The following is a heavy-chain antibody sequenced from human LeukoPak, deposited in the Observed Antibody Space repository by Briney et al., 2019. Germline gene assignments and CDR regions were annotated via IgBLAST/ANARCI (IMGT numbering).Heavy chain of an antibody. CDR3: ARGGVSYYDFWSGYRRGYFDY. V-gene: IGHV3-33*01. CDR2: IWSDGSNK. J-gene: IGHJ4*02. Sequence: GGSLRLSCAASGFTFSTYGMHWVRQAPGKGLEWVAVIWSDGSNKYYADSVKGRFTISRDNSKNTLYLQMNSLRAEDTAVYYCARGGVSYYDFWSGYRRGYFDYWGQGTLVTVSS. CDR1: GFTFSTYG. D-gene: IGHD3-3*01.